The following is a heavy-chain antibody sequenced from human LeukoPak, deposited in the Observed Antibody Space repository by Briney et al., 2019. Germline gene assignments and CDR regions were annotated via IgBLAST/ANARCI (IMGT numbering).Heavy chain of an antibody. V-gene: IGHV4-59*01. CDR1: GGSISSYY. CDR2: IYYSGST. Sequence: SETLSLTCTVSGGSISSYYWSWIRQPPGKGLEWIGYIYYSGSTNYNPSLESRVTISVDTSKNQFSLKLSSVTAADTAVYYCARGEAGYDSWMYYYDSSGYIGGRFDIWGQGTMVTVSS. J-gene: IGHJ3*02. CDR3: ARGEAGYDSWMYYYDSSGYIGGRFDI. D-gene: IGHD3-22*01.